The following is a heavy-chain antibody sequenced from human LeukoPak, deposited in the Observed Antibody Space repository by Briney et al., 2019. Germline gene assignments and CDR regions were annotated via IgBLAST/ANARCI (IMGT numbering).Heavy chain of an antibody. CDR1: GITVSSNY. D-gene: IGHD7-27*01. CDR3: ARDPQTGVLDY. V-gene: IGHV3-53*01. Sequence: GGSLRLSCAASGITVSSNYMSWVRQAPGKGLEWVSVIYSGGSTYYADSVKGRFTISRDNSKNTLYLQMNSLRAEDTAVYYCARDPQTGVLDYWGQGTLVTVSS. J-gene: IGHJ4*02. CDR2: IYSGGST.